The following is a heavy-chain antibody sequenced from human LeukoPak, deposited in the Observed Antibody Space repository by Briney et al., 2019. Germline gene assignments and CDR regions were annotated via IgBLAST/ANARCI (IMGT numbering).Heavy chain of an antibody. CDR3: ARDHHRAAADY. D-gene: IGHD6-13*01. CDR1: GFTFSSYE. V-gene: IGHV3-7*01. CDR2: IKQDGSEK. J-gene: IGHJ4*02. Sequence: GGSLRLSCAASGFTFSSYEMNWVRQAPGKGLEWVANIKQDGSEKYYVDSVKGRFTISRDNAKNSLYLQMNSLRAEDTAVYYCARDHHRAAADYWGQGTLVTVSS.